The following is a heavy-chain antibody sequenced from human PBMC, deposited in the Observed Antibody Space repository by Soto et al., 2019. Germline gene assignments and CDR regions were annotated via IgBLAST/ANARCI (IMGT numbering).Heavy chain of an antibody. CDR2: ISYDGSNK. D-gene: IGHD3-22*01. CDR3: AVDSSGT. J-gene: IGHJ5*02. CDR1: GFTFSSYG. V-gene: IGHV3-30*03. Sequence: PGGSLRLSCAASGFTFSSYGMHWVRQAPGKGLEWVAVISYDGSNKYYADSVKGRFTISRDNSKNTLYLQMNSLRAEDTAVYYCAVDSSGTLGQGXLVTVYS.